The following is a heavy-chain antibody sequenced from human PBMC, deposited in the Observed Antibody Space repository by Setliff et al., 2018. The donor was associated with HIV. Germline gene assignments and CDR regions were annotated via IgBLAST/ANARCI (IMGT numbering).Heavy chain of an antibody. CDR1: GGSISTSY. J-gene: IGHJ3*02. Sequence: SETLSLTCTVSGGSISTSYWNWIRQPPGKGLEWIAYIYISGTTNYNPSLKSRVTISLDTSRNQFSLKLGSVAAADTAMYYCAREHCSGGRWNGFVIWGQGTMVTVSS. CDR2: IYISGTT. CDR3: AREHCSGGRWNGFVI. V-gene: IGHV4-4*09. D-gene: IGHD2-15*01.